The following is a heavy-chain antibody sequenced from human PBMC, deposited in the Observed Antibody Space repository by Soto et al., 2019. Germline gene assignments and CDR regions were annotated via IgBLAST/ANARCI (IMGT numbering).Heavy chain of an antibody. Sequence: QVQLVQSGAEVKKPGSSVKVSCKTSGGSFSSYVISWVRQAPGLGLEYMGGVIPALGTANYAQKFQGRVTXXADKSTSTAYMELNSLTSDDTAVYYRARDRGAARREYFLRFWGQGTLVTVSS. CDR3: ARDRGAARREYFLRF. J-gene: IGHJ4*02. D-gene: IGHD6-6*01. CDR1: GGSFSSYV. V-gene: IGHV1-69*14. CDR2: VIPALGTA.